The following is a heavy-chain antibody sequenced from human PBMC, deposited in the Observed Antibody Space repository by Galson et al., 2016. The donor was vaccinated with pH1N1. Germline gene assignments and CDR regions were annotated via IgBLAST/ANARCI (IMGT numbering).Heavy chain of an antibody. CDR1: GFSVTTRGVG. CDR3: AHREVTITNAFDV. CDR2: IYRDDDE. J-gene: IGHJ3*01. Sequence: PALVKPTQTLTLTCTFSGFSVTTRGVGVGWIRQPPGKAPEWLALIYRDDDERYSPSLKGRLTSTKDTSKNQVVLTMTNMAPVDTGTYYCAHREVTITNAFDVWGPGTLVTVSS. V-gene: IGHV2-5*02. D-gene: IGHD5-12*01.